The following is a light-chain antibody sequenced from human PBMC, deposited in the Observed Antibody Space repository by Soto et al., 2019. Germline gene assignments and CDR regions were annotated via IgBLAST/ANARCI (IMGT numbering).Light chain of an antibody. V-gene: IGKV3-11*01. Sequence: SQPPAATTLYQKKRTTPSCRASQSVSSYLAWYQQRPGQAPRLLIYDASNRATGVPARFSGSGSGTDFTLTICSLEPEDFAVDFCQKRSSWLSTFCHGTRLEIK. CDR1: QSVSSY. CDR3: QKRSSWLST. CDR2: DAS. J-gene: IGKJ5*01.